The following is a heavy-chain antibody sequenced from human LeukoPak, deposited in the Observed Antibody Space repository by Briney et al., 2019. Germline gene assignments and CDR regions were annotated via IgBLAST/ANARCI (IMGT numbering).Heavy chain of an antibody. J-gene: IGHJ4*02. D-gene: IGHD6-19*01. V-gene: IGHV3-7*01. CDR3: ARARRLTLQVPFPYFDY. Sequence: PGGSLRLSCAGSEFTFSSYYMSWVRQAPGKGLEWVANIHPGGSERYYVDSVKGRFTISRDNAKNSLFLQMSSLRAEDTAVYYCARARRLTLQVPFPYFDYWGQGTLVTVSS. CDR2: IHPGGSER. CDR1: EFTFSSYY.